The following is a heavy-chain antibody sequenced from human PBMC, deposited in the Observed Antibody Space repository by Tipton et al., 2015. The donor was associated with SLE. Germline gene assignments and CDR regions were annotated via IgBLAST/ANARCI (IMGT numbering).Heavy chain of an antibody. CDR1: GGSFSGYY. Sequence: TLSLTCAVYGGSFSGYYWSWIRQPPGKGLEWIGEINHSGSTNYNPSLKSRVTISVDTSKNQFSLKLSSVTAADTGVYYCARDPSPVGLDVWGQGTTVTVSS. V-gene: IGHV4-34*01. J-gene: IGHJ6*02. CDR2: INHSGST. CDR3: ARDPSPVGLDV.